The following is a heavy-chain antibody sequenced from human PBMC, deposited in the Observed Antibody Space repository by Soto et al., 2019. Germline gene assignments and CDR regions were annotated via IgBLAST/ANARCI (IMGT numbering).Heavy chain of an antibody. D-gene: IGHD3-10*01. CDR1: EFTYSTYT. CDR3: ARDRGYDAHDYYYNAMDV. Sequence: SRSCIACEFTYSTYTMYWVRQAPGEGLEWVSGIRGFSPYTFYAESVKGRFTISRDNAKNSLYLQMNSLRAEDTAVYYCARDRGYDAHDYYYNAMDVWGQGTTVTVSS. V-gene: IGHV3-21*01. J-gene: IGHJ6*02. CDR2: IRGFSPYT.